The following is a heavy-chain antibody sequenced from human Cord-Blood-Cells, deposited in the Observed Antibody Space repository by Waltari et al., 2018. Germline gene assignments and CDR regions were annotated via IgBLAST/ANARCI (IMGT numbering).Heavy chain of an antibody. Sequence: QVQLVQSGAEVKKPGSSVKVSCKASGGTFSSYAISWLRQAPGQGLEWMGRIIPSLGIANYAQKFQGRVTITADKSTSTAYMELSSLRSEDTAVYYCARDTITGTQYDYWGQGTLVTVSS. D-gene: IGHD1-20*01. CDR1: GGTFSSYA. V-gene: IGHV1-69*09. CDR3: ARDTITGTQYDY. J-gene: IGHJ4*02. CDR2: IIPSLGIA.